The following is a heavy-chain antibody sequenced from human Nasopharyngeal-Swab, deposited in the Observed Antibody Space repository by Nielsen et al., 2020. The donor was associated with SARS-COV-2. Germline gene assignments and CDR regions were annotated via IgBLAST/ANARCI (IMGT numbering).Heavy chain of an antibody. CDR2: IYYSGST. CDR3: ARGGFVGHYDFWSGQGTNWFDP. V-gene: IGHV4-39*07. J-gene: IGHJ5*02. D-gene: IGHD3-3*01. Sequence: SETLSLTCTVSGGSISSSSYYWGWIRQPPGKGLEWLGSIYYSGSTYYNPSLKSRVTISVDTSKNQFSLKLSSVTAADTAVYYCARGGFVGHYDFWSGQGTNWFDPWGQGTLVTVSS. CDR1: GGSISSSSYY.